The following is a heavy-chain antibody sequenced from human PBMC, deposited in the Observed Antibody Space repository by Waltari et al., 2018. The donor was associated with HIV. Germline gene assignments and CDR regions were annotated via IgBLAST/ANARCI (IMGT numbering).Heavy chain of an antibody. D-gene: IGHD3-10*01. V-gene: IGHV3-48*03. J-gene: IGHJ4*02. CDR3: ARDWGSGSYR. Sequence: EVELVESGGVLVQPGGSRSLYCAAFGFTFISYEMHWVRQAPGKGLEWVSYISSSGSTIYYADSVKGRFTISRDNAKNSLYLQMNSLRAEDTAVYYCARDWGSGSYRWGQGTLVTVSS. CDR2: ISSSGSTI. CDR1: GFTFISYE.